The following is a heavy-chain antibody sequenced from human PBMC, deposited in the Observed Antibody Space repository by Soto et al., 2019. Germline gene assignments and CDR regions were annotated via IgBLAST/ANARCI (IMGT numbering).Heavy chain of an antibody. J-gene: IGHJ5*02. Sequence: QVQLVESGGDLVKPGGSLRLSCAASGFTFNDFFMTWIRQAPGRGPEWVASTSNSGNSVYYADSVKGRFTVSRDNAQNTPTLQMTDLRVDDTAVYYCARNTFNWFDPWGQGTLVTVSS. V-gene: IGHV3-11*01. CDR2: TSNSGNSV. CDR3: ARNTFNWFDP. CDR1: GFTFNDFF.